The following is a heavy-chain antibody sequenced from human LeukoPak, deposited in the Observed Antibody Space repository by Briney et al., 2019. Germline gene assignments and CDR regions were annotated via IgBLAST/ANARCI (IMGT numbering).Heavy chain of an antibody. D-gene: IGHD3-10*01. J-gene: IGHJ6*03. CDR3: ASRSGSYSHYYYYYMDV. V-gene: IGHV1-69*05. Sequence: ASVKVSCKASGGTFSGYAISWVRQAPGQGLEWMGGIIPIFGTANYAQKFQGRVTITTDESTSTAYMELSSLRSEDTAVYYCASRSGSYSHYYYYYMDVWGKGTTVTVSS. CDR2: IIPIFGTA. CDR1: GGTFSGYA.